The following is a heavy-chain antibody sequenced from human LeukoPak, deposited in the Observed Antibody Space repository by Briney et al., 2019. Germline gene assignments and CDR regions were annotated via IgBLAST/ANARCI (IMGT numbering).Heavy chain of an antibody. D-gene: IGHD3-22*01. J-gene: IGHJ6*02. CDR3: AKDDAYYYDSSGNPMALGMDV. Sequence: GGSLRLSCAASGFTFSSYAMSWFRQAPGKGLEWVSAISGSGGSTYYADSVKGRFTISRDNSKNTLYLQMNSLRAEDTTVYYCAKDDAYYYDSSGNPMALGMDVWGQGTTVTVS. CDR2: ISGSGGST. V-gene: IGHV3-23*01. CDR1: GFTFSSYA.